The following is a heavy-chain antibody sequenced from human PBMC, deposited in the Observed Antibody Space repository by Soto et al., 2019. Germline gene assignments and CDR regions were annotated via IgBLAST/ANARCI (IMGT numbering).Heavy chain of an antibody. CDR3: AKDKGPFFSAGANWFDP. J-gene: IGHJ5*02. CDR1: GFTFDDYA. CDR2: ISWNSGSI. V-gene: IGHV3-9*01. Sequence: GGSLRLSCAASGFTFDDYAMHWVRQAPGKGLEWVSGISWNSGSIGYADSVKGRFTISRDNAKNSLYLQMNSLRAEDTALYYCAKDKGPFFSAGANWFDPWGQGTLVTVSS. D-gene: IGHD1-26*01.